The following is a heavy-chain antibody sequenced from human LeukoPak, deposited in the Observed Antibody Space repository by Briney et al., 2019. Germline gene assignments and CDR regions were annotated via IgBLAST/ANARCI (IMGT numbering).Heavy chain of an antibody. Sequence: PGGSLRLSCAASGFTFSSYSMNWVRQAPGKGLEWVSSISSSSSYIYYADSVKGRFTISRDNAKNSLYLQMNSLRAEDTAVYYCARDRGGSGSYAYWGQGTLVTVSS. V-gene: IGHV3-21*01. CDR1: GFTFSSYS. J-gene: IGHJ4*02. D-gene: IGHD3-10*01. CDR2: ISSSSSYI. CDR3: ARDRGGSGSYAY.